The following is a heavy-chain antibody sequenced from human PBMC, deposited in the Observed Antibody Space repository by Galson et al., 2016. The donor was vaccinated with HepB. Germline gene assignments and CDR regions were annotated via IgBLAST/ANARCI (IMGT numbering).Heavy chain of an antibody. CDR3: AKDLRGSYGAFDV. CDR2: SYHGHNY. D-gene: IGHD3-16*01. J-gene: IGHJ3*01. Sequence: SYHGHNYHYADSLKGRFTVSRDNSKNTLYLQMNSLQIDDTAVYYCAKDLRGSYGAFDVWGQGTVVTISS. V-gene: IGHV3-30*18.